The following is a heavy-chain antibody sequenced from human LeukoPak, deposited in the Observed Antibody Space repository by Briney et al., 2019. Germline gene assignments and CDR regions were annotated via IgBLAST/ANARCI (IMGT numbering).Heavy chain of an antibody. CDR3: AGASDYYGSGSYDNY. J-gene: IGHJ4*02. CDR2: ISGSGGST. V-gene: IGHV3-23*01. D-gene: IGHD3-10*01. CDR1: GFTFSSYA. Sequence: GGSLRLSCAASGFTFSSYAMSWVRQAPGKGLEWVSAISGSGGSTYYADSVEGRFIISRDNSRNMLYLQMNSLRAEDTAVYYCAGASDYYGSGSYDNYWGQGTLVTVSS.